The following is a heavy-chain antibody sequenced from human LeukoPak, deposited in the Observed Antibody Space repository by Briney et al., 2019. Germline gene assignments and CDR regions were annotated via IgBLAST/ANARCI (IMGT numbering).Heavy chain of an antibody. J-gene: IGHJ4*02. Sequence: PGGSLRLSCAASGFTFSTNYMSWVRQAPGKGLEWVSVIYSGGSPYYADSVKGRFTISRDNSKNTLYLQMNSLRAEDTAAYYCARDLNYYDSSGYGHWGQGTLVTVSS. CDR3: ARDLNYYDSSGYGH. CDR1: GFTFSTNY. D-gene: IGHD3-22*01. CDR2: IYSGGSP. V-gene: IGHV3-53*01.